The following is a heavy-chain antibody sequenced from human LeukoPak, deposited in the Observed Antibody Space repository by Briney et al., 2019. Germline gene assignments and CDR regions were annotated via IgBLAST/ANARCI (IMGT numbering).Heavy chain of an antibody. D-gene: IGHD3-10*01. Sequence: SETLSLTCTVSGGSISSYYWSWIRQPPGKGLEWIGYIYYSGSTNYNPSLKSRVTISVDTSKNQFSLKLSSVTAADTAVYYCARAYGSGSYLFDYWGHGTLVNVSS. V-gene: IGHV4-59*01. CDR2: IYYSGST. J-gene: IGHJ4*01. CDR1: GGSISSYY. CDR3: ARAYGSGSYLFDY.